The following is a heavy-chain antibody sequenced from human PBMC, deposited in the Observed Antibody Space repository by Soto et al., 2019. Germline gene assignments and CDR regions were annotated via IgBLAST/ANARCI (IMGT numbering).Heavy chain of an antibody. Sequence: RTFSSECAISGDGVSSNSAAWNWIRQSPSRGLEWLGRTYYRSKWYNDYAVSVKSRITINPDTSKNQFSLQLNSVTPEDTAVYYCARDYYGSGKKGVYNWFDPWGQGTLVTVSS. CDR3: ARDYYGSGKKGVYNWFDP. J-gene: IGHJ5*02. CDR1: GDGVSSNSAA. D-gene: IGHD3-10*01. V-gene: IGHV6-1*01. CDR2: TYYRSKWYN.